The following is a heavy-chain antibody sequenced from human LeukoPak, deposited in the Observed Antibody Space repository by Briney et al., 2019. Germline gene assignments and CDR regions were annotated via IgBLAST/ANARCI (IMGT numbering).Heavy chain of an antibody. CDR3: AKAGSGSGSYYKIDY. V-gene: IGHV3-23*01. CDR2: ITGSGSNT. CDR1: GFTFSSYA. D-gene: IGHD3-10*01. Sequence: PGGSLRLSCAASGFTFSSYAMSWVRQAPGKGLEWVSAITGSGSNTYYADSVKGRFTISRDNSKNALYLQMKSLRAEDTAVYYCAKAGSGSGSYYKIDYWGQGTLVTVSS. J-gene: IGHJ4*02.